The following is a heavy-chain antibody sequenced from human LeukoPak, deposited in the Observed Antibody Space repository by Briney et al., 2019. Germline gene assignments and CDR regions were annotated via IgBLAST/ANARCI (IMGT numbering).Heavy chain of an antibody. V-gene: IGHV4-38-2*02. CDR2: FYHTGST. CDR1: GYSITNVFY. CDR3: ASSHDYGVTYHH. D-gene: IGHD4-17*01. Sequence: SETLSLTCTLSGYSITNVFYWGWIRQPPGKGLEWIGSFYHTGSTYSNPSLKSRVSLSVDTSKSQFSLNLNSVTAADTAVYYCASSHDYGVTYHHWGQGTLVTVSS. J-gene: IGHJ5*02.